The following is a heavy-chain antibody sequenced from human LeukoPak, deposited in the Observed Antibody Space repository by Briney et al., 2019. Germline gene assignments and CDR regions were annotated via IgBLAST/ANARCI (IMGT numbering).Heavy chain of an antibody. CDR3: AGPSGYSSGWGFDY. D-gene: IGHD6-19*01. CDR2: INASNGNT. Sequence: ASVKVSCKASGYTFTSYGISWVRQAPGQGLEWMGWINASNGNTKYSQKFQGRVTITRDTSASTAYMELSSLRSEDTAVYYCAGPSGYSSGWGFDYWGQGTLVTVSS. J-gene: IGHJ4*02. CDR1: GYTFTSYG. V-gene: IGHV1-18*01.